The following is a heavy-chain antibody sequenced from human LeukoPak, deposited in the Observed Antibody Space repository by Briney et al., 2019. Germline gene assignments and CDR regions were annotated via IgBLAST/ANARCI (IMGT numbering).Heavy chain of an antibody. J-gene: IGHJ4*02. V-gene: IGHV3-21*01. CDR2: ISGTSTYI. CDR1: GFIFNNYG. D-gene: IGHD1-26*01. CDR3: ARGYLTSPG. Sequence: GGSLRLSCAASGFIFNNYGMNWVRQAPGKGLEWVSFISGTSTYIYYADSVKGRFTISRDNANNSVYLQMNSLRAEDTAVYYCARGYLTSPGGGQGTLVTVSS.